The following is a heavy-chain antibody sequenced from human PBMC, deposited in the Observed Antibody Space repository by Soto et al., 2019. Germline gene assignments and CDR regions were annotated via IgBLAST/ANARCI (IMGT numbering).Heavy chain of an antibody. V-gene: IGHV1-2*02. CDR3: ARGGGVGVAGSAAFDM. CDR2: INPATGAA. CDR1: GYPVTAYY. Sequence: QLHLVQSGAVVKKPGASVTVSCSASGYPVTAYYMHWVRQAPGRGLEWMGGINPATGAAKYTQTFQGRVTMTRDKSTSTVFMELGGLTSEDTAVVYWARGGGVGVAGSAAFDMWGQGTLVTVSS. J-gene: IGHJ3*02. D-gene: IGHD3-3*01.